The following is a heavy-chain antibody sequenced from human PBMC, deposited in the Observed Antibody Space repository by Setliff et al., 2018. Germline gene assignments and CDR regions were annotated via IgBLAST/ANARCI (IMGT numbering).Heavy chain of an antibody. Sequence: GSLRLSCAASRFTFSNYAMSWVRQAPGKGLEWVSAISGSAQTTYYADSVTGRFTISRDNSKNTVYLEMNSLRAEDTAVYYCAKRGPYCSGGTCHYYFDYWGQGTLVTVSS. CDR1: RFTFSNYA. J-gene: IGHJ4*02. CDR3: AKRGPYCSGGTCHYYFDY. V-gene: IGHV3-23*01. CDR2: ISGSAQTT. D-gene: IGHD2-15*01.